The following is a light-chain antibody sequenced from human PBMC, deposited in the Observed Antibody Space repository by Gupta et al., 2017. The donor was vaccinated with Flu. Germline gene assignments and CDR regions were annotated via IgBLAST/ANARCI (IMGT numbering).Light chain of an antibody. Sequence: GPLSLSPGERATLSCRASQSVSDNFLAWHQLKPGQAPRRLIYGASSRATGIPDRFRGRGSGTEFNLTISTLEPEDFAVYYCQQYGSLPLTFGGGTKVEIK. J-gene: IGKJ4*01. CDR2: GAS. CDR1: QSVSDNF. V-gene: IGKV3-20*01. CDR3: QQYGSLPLT.